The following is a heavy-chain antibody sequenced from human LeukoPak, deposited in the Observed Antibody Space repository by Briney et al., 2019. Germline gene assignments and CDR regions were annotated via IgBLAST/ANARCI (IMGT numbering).Heavy chain of an antibody. CDR2: ISPNGVIT. D-gene: IGHD2-2*01. CDR3: ARDSPKRPQYQLLSYYYYYYMDV. Sequence: PGGSLRLSCVASGFTFRSHGMNWVRQAPGKGLEWVSGISPNGVITYYADSVKGRFTISRDNSKGTVYLQMNSLRAEDTAVYYCARDSPKRPQYQLLSYYYYYYMDVWGKGTTVTVSS. V-gene: IGHV3-23*01. CDR1: GFTFRSHG. J-gene: IGHJ6*03.